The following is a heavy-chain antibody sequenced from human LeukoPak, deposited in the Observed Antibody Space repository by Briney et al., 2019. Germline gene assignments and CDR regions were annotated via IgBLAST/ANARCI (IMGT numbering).Heavy chain of an antibody. CDR3: VKRTGSGTYYDY. CDR1: GFXFTSYA. Sequence: GGSLRLSCSASGFXFTSYAIHWVRQAPGKGLEYVSAISGDGDSTYYADSVKGRFTISRDNSKNTLYLQMSSLRAEDTAIYYCVKRTGSGTYYDYWGQGTLVTVSS. D-gene: IGHD3-10*01. J-gene: IGHJ4*02. V-gene: IGHV3-64D*06. CDR2: ISGDGDST.